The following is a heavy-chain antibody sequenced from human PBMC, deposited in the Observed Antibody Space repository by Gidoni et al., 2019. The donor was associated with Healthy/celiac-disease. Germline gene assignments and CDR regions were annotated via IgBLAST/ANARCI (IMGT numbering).Heavy chain of an antibody. CDR3: ARDPERGYDYYYYGMDV. D-gene: IGHD5-12*01. CDR2: YGGST. Sequence: YGGSTYYNPSLKSRVTISVDTSKNQFSLKLSSVTAADTAVYYCARDPERGYDYYYYGMDVWGQGTTVTVSS. V-gene: IGHV4-30-4*01. J-gene: IGHJ6*02.